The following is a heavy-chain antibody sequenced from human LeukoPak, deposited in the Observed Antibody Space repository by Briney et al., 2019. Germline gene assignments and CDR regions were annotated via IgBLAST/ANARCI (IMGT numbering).Heavy chain of an antibody. D-gene: IGHD6-6*01. V-gene: IGHV3-30*02. Sequence: GGSLRLSCAASGFTFSSYGMHWVRQAPGKGLEWVAFIRYDGSNKYYADSVKGRFTISRDNSKDTLYLQMNSLRAEDTAVYYCAKARLGAARPPDYWGQGTLVTVSS. CDR2: IRYDGSNK. CDR1: GFTFSSYG. J-gene: IGHJ4*02. CDR3: AKARLGAARPPDY.